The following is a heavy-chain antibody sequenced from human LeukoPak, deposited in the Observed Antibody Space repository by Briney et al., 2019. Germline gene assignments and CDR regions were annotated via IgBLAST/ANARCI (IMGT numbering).Heavy chain of an antibody. CDR3: ARGSRGYYFDY. J-gene: IGHJ4*02. Sequence: GGSLRLSCAASGFTFSSYSMNWVRQAPGKGLEWVSSISSSISYIYYADSVKGRFTISRDNAKNSLYLQMNSLRAEDTAVYYCARGSRGYYFDYWGQGTLVTVSS. D-gene: IGHD1-26*01. CDR2: ISSSISYI. CDR1: GFTFSSYS. V-gene: IGHV3-21*01.